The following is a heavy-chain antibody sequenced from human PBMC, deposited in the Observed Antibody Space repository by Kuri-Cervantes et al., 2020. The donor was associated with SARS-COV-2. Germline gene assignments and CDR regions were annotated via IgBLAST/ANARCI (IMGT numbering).Heavy chain of an antibody. J-gene: IGHJ1*01. V-gene: IGHV3-23*01. Sequence: LSLTCAPSGFTFSSYAVSWVRQAPGKGLEWVSSISGSGTSTYYADSARGRFTISRGNSKNTLYLQMNSLRAEDTAVYYCAKDEFAITVVSNAYFQHWGQGTLVTVSS. CDR2: ISGSGTST. CDR3: AKDEFAITVVSNAYFQH. D-gene: IGHD6-19*01. CDR1: GFTFSSYA.